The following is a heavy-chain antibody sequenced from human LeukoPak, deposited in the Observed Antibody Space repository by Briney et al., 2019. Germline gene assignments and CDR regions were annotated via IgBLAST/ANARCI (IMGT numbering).Heavy chain of an antibody. CDR3: ASDLGYCSGGSCYDSHYYYMDV. Sequence: SVMVSCKASGGTFSSYAISWVRQAPGQGLEWMGGIIPIFGTANYAQKFQGRVTITADESTSTAYMELSSLRSEDTAVYYCASDLGYCSGGSCYDSHYYYMDVWGKGTTVTVSS. CDR1: GGTFSSYA. J-gene: IGHJ6*03. CDR2: IIPIFGTA. D-gene: IGHD2-15*01. V-gene: IGHV1-69*13.